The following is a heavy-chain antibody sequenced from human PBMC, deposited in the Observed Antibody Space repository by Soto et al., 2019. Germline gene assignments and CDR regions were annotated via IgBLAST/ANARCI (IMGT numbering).Heavy chain of an antibody. V-gene: IGHV3-30-3*01. J-gene: IGHJ3*02. CDR2: ISYDGSNK. CDR3: ARDDPSQTAFDI. CDR1: GFTFSSYA. Sequence: GGSLRLSCAASGFTFSSYAMHWVRQAPGKGLEWVAVISYDGSNKYYADSVKGRFTISRDNSKNTLYLQMNSLRAEDTAVYYCARDDPSQTAFDIWGQGTMVTVSS.